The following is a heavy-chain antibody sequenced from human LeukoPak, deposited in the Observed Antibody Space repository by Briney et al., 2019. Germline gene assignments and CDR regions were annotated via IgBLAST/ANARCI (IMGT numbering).Heavy chain of an antibody. CDR2: IYTSGST. V-gene: IGHV4-4*07. CDR1: GGSINNYY. CDR3: ARADDCTNGVCDAFDI. J-gene: IGHJ3*02. D-gene: IGHD2-8*01. Sequence: SETLSLTCTVSGGSINNYYWTWIRQPVGKGLEWIGRIYTSGSTNYNPSLKSRVTMSVDTSKNQFSLKLSSVTAADTAVYYCARADDCTNGVCDAFDIWGQGTMVTVSS.